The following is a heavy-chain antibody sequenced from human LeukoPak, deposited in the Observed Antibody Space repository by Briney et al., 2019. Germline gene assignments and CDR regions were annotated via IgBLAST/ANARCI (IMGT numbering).Heavy chain of an antibody. V-gene: IGHV1-69*04. CDR2: IIPILGIA. CDR1: GGTFSSYA. D-gene: IGHD3-10*01. Sequence: GASVKVPCKASGGTFSSYANSWVRQAPGQGLEWMGRIIPILGIANYAQKFQGRVTITADKSTSTAYMELSSLRSEDTAVYYCARETMVRGVIDYRGQGTLVTVSS. J-gene: IGHJ4*02. CDR3: ARETMVRGVIDY.